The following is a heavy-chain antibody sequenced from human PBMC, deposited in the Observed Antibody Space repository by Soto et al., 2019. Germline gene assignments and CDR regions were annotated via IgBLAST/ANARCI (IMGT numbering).Heavy chain of an antibody. J-gene: IGHJ3*02. CDR3: ASKTTGTTAGAFDI. Sequence: GASVKVSCKSSGYTFTSYDINWVRQATGQGLERMGWMNPNSGNTSYAQKFQGRVTMTRNTSISTAYMELTSLRSEDTAVYYCASKTTGTTAGAFDIWGQGTMVTVSS. CDR2: MNPNSGNT. D-gene: IGHD4-17*01. V-gene: IGHV1-8*01. CDR1: GYTFTSYD.